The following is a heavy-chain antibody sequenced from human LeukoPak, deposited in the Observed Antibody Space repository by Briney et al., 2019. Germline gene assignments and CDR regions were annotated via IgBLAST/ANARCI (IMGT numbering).Heavy chain of an antibody. J-gene: IGHJ4*02. D-gene: IGHD3-22*01. CDR3: ARAYDSSGPDY. CDR2: INSVGSST. V-gene: IGHV3-74*01. Sequence: GGSLRLSCAASGFTFSNYWMHWVRQVPGKGLVWAARINSVGSSTSYAESVEGRFTISRDNAKNTLYLQMNSLRAEDTAVYYCARAYDSSGPDYWGQGTLVTVSS. CDR1: GFTFSNYW.